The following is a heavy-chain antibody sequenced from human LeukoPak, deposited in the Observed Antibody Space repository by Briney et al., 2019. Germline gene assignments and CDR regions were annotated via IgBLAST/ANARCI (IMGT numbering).Heavy chain of an antibody. D-gene: IGHD1-26*01. CDR1: GYTFTGYY. V-gene: IGHV1-2*02. CDR3: ARPPYSGSYSSGLAVY. CDR2: INPSTGGT. J-gene: IGHJ4*02. Sequence: ASVKVSCKASGYTFTGYYIHWVRQAPGQGLEWMGWINPSTGGTSYAQKFQGRVTMTRDTSISTAYMELSRLKSDDTAVYYCARPPYSGSYSSGLAVYWGQGTLVTVSS.